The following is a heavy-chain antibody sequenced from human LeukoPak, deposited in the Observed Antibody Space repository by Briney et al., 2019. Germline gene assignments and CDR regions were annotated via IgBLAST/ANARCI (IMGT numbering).Heavy chain of an antibody. Sequence: PGGSLRLSCAASGFTFSSYEMNGVRQAPGKGLEGGSYISSSGSTIYYADSVKGRFTISRDNAKNSLYLQMNSLRAEDTAVYYCARDRATMTLGGDDAFDIWGQGTMVTVSS. V-gene: IGHV3-48*03. D-gene: IGHD3-22*01. CDR1: GFTFSSYE. CDR3: ARDRATMTLGGDDAFDI. CDR2: ISSSGSTI. J-gene: IGHJ3*02.